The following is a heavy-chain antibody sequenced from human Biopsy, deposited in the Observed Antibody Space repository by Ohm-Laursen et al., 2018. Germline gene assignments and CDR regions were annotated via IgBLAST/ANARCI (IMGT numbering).Heavy chain of an antibody. Sequence: ASDTLSCKASGGTFINYSISWARQAPGQGLEWMGWISAYNGHTKLARKFQDRVTMTTDTSTTTAYMDLRGLRSDDTAVYYCARGPHSGSQSCFDYWGRGTLVTVSS. D-gene: IGHD1-26*01. CDR3: ARGPHSGSQSCFDY. J-gene: IGHJ4*02. CDR2: ISAYNGHT. CDR1: GGTFINYS. V-gene: IGHV1-18*01.